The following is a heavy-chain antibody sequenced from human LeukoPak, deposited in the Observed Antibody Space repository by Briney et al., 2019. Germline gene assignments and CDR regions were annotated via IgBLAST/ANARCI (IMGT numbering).Heavy chain of an antibody. V-gene: IGHV4-4*07. D-gene: IGHD3-10*01. Sequence: SETLSLTCTVSGDSIGPYSWSWIRQPAGKGLEWIGRIQTSGSTNYNPSLKSRVSMSIDTSKNQFSLNLSSVTAADTAVYYRARHRDYGSGRFFDHWGQGALVTVSS. CDR3: ARHRDYGSGRFFDH. CDR1: GDSIGPYS. J-gene: IGHJ4*02. CDR2: IQTSGST.